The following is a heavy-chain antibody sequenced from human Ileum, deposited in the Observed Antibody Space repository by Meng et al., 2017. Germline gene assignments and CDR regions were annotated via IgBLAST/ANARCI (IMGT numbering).Heavy chain of an antibody. CDR2: INPSGGST. Sequence: ASVKVSCKASGYTFTSYYMHWVRQAPGQGLEWMGIINPSGGSTSYAQKFQGRVTMTRDTSTSTVYMELSSLRSEDTAVYYCARAVVVPAARVSYYYYYGMDVWGQGTTVTVSS. V-gene: IGHV1-46*01. J-gene: IGHJ6*02. CDR3: ARAVVVPAARVSYYYYYGMDV. D-gene: IGHD2-2*01. CDR1: GYTFTSYY.